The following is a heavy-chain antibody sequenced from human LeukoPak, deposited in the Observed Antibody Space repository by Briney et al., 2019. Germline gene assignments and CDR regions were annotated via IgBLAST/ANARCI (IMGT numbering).Heavy chain of an antibody. CDR2: VYYTGTT. Sequence: SETLSLTCTVSGDSIRSYYWSWIRQPPGKGLEWIGGVYYTGTTYYSPSLNSRVTVSIDTSNKRFSLRLTSVTAADTAVYYCARRAVVAAAVSYFDYWGQGILVTVSS. J-gene: IGHJ4*02. V-gene: IGHV4-59*05. CDR1: GDSIRSYY. CDR3: ARRAVVAAAVSYFDY. D-gene: IGHD2-2*01.